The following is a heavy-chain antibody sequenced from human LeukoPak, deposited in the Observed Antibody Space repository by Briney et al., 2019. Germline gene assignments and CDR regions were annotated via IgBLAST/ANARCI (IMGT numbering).Heavy chain of an antibody. CDR3: ARGGYDFWSGYYRDWFDP. V-gene: IGHV4-34*01. CDR1: GGSFSGYY. Sequence: SETLSLTCAVYGGSFSGYYWSWIRQPPGKGLEWIGEINHSGSTNYNPSLKSRVTISVDTSKNQFSLKLSSVTAADTAVYYCARGGYDFWSGYYRDWFDPWGQGTLVTVSS. J-gene: IGHJ5*02. D-gene: IGHD3-3*01. CDR2: INHSGST.